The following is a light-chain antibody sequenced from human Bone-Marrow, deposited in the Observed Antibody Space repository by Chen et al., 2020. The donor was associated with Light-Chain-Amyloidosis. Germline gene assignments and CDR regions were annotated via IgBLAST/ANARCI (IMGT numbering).Light chain of an antibody. CDR2: GSS. J-gene: IGKJ4*01. CDR1: QTISSNY. CDR3: QQYSTSPLT. V-gene: IGKV3-20*01. Sequence: EIVLTQSPGTLSLSPGEGANLSCRASQTISSNYLTWYQQKFGQAPRLLIYGSSSRATGIPDRLTGSGSGTDCTLTINRLGPEEFAMYYWQQYSTSPLTFGGGTKVEIK.